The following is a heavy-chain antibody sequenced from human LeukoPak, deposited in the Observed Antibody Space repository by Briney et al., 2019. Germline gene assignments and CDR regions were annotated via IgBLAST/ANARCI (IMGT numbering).Heavy chain of an antibody. CDR2: IYSSGNS. V-gene: IGHV4-39*07. CDR3: ARDHPPDYYDSSGLKT. J-gene: IGHJ5*02. Sequence: SETLSLTCSISGDSITTNSYWWGWIRQSPGKGLEWIGSIYSSGNSYYNPSLKTRATISVDKSKNQFSLKLTSVTAADTAVYYCARDHPPDYYDSSGLKTWGQGTLVTVSS. D-gene: IGHD3-22*01. CDR1: GDSITTNSYW.